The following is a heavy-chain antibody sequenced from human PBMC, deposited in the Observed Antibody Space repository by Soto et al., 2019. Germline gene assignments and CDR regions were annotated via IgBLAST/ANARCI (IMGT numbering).Heavy chain of an antibody. Sequence: QVQLVQAGAEVKKPGSSVKVSCKASGGTFSSYAISWVRQAPGQGLEWMGGIIPIFGTADYAQKFQGRVTTTADESSSRGDMELSSLRSEETAVYYCASHYDSSGYYYRGLDYWGQGTLVTVSS. CDR1: GGTFSSYA. CDR3: ASHYDSSGYYYRGLDY. J-gene: IGHJ4*02. D-gene: IGHD3-22*01. CDR2: IIPIFGTA. V-gene: IGHV1-69*12.